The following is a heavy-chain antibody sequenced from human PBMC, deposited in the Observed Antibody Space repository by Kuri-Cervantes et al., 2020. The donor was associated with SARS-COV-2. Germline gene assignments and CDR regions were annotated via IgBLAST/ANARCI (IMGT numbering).Heavy chain of an antibody. Sequence: ASVKVSCKASGYTFTSYYMHWVRQAPGQGLEWMGIINPSGGSTSYAQKFQGRVTMTRDTSISTAYMELSRLRSDDTAVYYCARDKRLIAARPYNWFDPWGQGTLVTVSS. J-gene: IGHJ5*02. CDR1: GYTFTSYY. V-gene: IGHV1-46*01. CDR2: INPSGGST. CDR3: ARDKRLIAARPYNWFDP. D-gene: IGHD6-6*01.